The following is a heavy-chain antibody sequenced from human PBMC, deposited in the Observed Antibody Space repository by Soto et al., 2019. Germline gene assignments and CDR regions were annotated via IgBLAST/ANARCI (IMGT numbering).Heavy chain of an antibody. CDR3: ARDQQQLVRDGYYFDY. J-gene: IGHJ4*02. Sequence: TSVEVSCKASGYTFNSYYMHWLRQANEQGLEWMGIINPSGGSTSYAQKFQGRVTMTRDTSTSTVYMELSSLRSEDTAVYYCARDQQQLVRDGYYFDYWGQGTLVTVSS. V-gene: IGHV1-46*02. CDR1: GYTFNSYY. D-gene: IGHD6-13*01. CDR2: INPSGGST.